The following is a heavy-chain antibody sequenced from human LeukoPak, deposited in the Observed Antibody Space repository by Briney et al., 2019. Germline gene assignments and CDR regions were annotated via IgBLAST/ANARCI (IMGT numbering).Heavy chain of an antibody. V-gene: IGHV3-30*02. D-gene: IGHD3-10*01. CDR3: TRAGGLVRGVHYYYYMDV. CDR1: GFTFSTYG. J-gene: IGHJ6*03. CDR2: IRYDGSDK. Sequence: GGSLRLSCAASGFTFSTYGMHWVRQAPGKGLEWVAFIRYDGSDKYYADSVKGRFTISRDNSKNTLSLQMYSLRPEDTAVYYCTRAGGLVRGVHYYYYMDVWGKGTTVTISS.